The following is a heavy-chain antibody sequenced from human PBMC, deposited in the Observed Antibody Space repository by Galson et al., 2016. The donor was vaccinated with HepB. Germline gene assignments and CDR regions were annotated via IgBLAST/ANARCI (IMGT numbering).Heavy chain of an antibody. Sequence: ETLSLTCAVSGGSISSSRHYWGWIRQPPGKGLEWIASMYYSGSTYYNPSRKSRVTISVDTSKNQLSLELSSVTAADTAMYYCARYDYGDFLFDYWGQGTLVIDSS. CDR2: MYYSGST. V-gene: IGHV4-39*01. D-gene: IGHD4-17*01. J-gene: IGHJ4*02. CDR1: GGSISSSRHY. CDR3: ARYDYGDFLFDY.